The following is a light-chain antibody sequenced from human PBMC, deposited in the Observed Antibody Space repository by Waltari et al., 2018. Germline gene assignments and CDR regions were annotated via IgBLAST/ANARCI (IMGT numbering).Light chain of an antibody. CDR2: DVS. V-gene: IGLV2-14*01. CDR1: SSDVGGYNY. J-gene: IGLJ3*02. Sequence: QSALTQPASVSGSPGQSITISCTGTSSDVGGYNYVSWYQQHPGKAPKLMIYDVSKRPSGVSNRFSGSKSGNTASLTISGLQAEDGADYYCSSYTSSSPWVFGGGTKLTVL. CDR3: SSYTSSSPWV.